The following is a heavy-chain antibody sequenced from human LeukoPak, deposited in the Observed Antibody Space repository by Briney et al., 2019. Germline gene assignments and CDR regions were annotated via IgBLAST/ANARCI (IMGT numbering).Heavy chain of an antibody. J-gene: IGHJ4*02. CDR3: ARDPNYDFWSGYPYFDY. Sequence: ASVKVSCKTSGFSFSSYGITWVRQAPGQGLEWMGWISADKGKTKYAQKFQGRITMTIDPATTTASMELRSLRSDDTAVYYCARDPNYDFWSGYPYFDYWGQGTLVTVSS. V-gene: IGHV1-18*01. CDR1: GFSFSSYG. CDR2: ISADKGKT. D-gene: IGHD3-3*01.